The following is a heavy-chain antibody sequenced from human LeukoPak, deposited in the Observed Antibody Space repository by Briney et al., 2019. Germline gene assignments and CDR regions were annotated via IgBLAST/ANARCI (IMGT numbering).Heavy chain of an antibody. V-gene: IGHV3-66*02. CDR3: ARGGAGYAFDY. CDR1: GFTVSTNY. J-gene: IGHJ4*02. D-gene: IGHD5-12*01. CDR2: ISSGGTP. Sequence: GGSLRLSCAASGFTVSTNYMSWVRQAPGKGLEWVSVISSGGTPYYADSVKGRFTISRDSSENTLYRQMHSLRAEDTAVYYCARGGAGYAFDYWGQGTLVTVSS.